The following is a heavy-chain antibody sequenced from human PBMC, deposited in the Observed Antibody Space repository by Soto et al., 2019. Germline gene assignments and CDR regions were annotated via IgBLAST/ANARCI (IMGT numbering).Heavy chain of an antibody. CDR2: IDPSDSYT. D-gene: IGHD6-13*01. Sequence: PGESLKISCKGSGYSFTSYWIGWVRQMPGKGLEWMGRIDPSDSYTNYSPSFQGHVTISADKSISTAYLQWSSLKASDTAVYYCARVGDIAAPWTGKDYYYYGMDVWGQGTTVTVSS. V-gene: IGHV5-10-1*01. J-gene: IGHJ6*02. CDR1: GYSFTSYW. CDR3: ARVGDIAAPWTGKDYYYYGMDV.